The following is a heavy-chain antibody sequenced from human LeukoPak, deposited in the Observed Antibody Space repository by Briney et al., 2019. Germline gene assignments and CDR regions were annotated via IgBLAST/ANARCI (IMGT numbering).Heavy chain of an antibody. D-gene: IGHD2-15*01. V-gene: IGHV4-38-2*01. CDR1: GYSISSGYY. CDR2: IYHSGST. CDR3: ARFLCSGVSCYSDY. J-gene: IGHJ4*02. Sequence: SETLSLTCAVSGYSISSGYYWGWIRQPPGKGLEWIGSIYHSGSTYYNPSLKSRVTISVGTSKNQFSLKLSSVTAADTAVYYCARFLCSGVSCYSDYWGQGTLVTVSS.